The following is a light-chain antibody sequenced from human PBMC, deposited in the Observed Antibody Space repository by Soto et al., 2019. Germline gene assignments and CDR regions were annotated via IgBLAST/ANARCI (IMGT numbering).Light chain of an antibody. V-gene: IGKV1-39*01. Sequence: DIQMTQSPSSLSASVGDRVIITCRTSQSISNYLNWYQHKPGKAPKVLISAASNLQSGVPSRFSGSGSGTVFTLTISSLQPEDFETYFCQQSYTLSPLTFGGGTKVEIK. CDR3: QQSYTLSPLT. CDR1: QSISNY. J-gene: IGKJ4*01. CDR2: AAS.